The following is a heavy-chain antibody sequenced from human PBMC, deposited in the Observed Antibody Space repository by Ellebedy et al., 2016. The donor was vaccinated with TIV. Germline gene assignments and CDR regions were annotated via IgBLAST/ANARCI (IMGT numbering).Heavy chain of an antibody. CDR1: GFTFDDYA. J-gene: IGHJ2*01. D-gene: IGHD5-24*01. CDR2: ISWNSGSI. V-gene: IGHV3-9*01. CDR3: ACWGEMATILSGGWYFDL. Sequence: SLKISCAASGFTFDDYAMHWVRQAPGKGLEWVSGISWNSGSIGYADSVKGRFTISRDNAKNSLYLQMNSLRAEDTALYYCACWGEMATILSGGWYFDLWGRGTLVTVSS.